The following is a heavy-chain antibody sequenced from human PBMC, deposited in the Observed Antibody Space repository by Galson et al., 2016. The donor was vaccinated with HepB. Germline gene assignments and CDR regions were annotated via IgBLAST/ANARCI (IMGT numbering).Heavy chain of an antibody. CDR2: IYHSGAT. D-gene: IGHD3-10*01. CDR3: ARWREDYQGSGRTFDY. Sequence: ETLSLTCAVSNDSITSIYWWNWVRQTPGKGLEWIGEIYHSGATNYNPSLQSRGTISLDKSKNQFSLKLTSVTAADTAVYYCARWREDYQGSGRTFDYWGQGTLVTVSS. J-gene: IGHJ4*02. CDR1: NDSITSIYW. V-gene: IGHV4-4*02.